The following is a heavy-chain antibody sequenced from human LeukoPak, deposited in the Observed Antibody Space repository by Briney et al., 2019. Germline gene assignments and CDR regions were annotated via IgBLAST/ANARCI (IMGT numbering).Heavy chain of an antibody. CDR1: GYNFSTFD. CDR2: MNPNSGNT. V-gene: IGHV1-8*01. CDR3: ARADRFWWELPLDY. Sequence: ASVKVSCKASGYNFSTFDIIWLRQTTVEGLEWMGWMNPNSGNTGYAQKFQGRVTMTRNTSISTAYMELSSLRSEDTAVYYCARADRFWWELPLDYWGQGTLVTVSS. J-gene: IGHJ4*02. D-gene: IGHD1-26*01.